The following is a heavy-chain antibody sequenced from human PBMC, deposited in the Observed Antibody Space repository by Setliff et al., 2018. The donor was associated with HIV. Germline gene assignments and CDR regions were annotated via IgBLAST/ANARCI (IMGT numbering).Heavy chain of an antibody. J-gene: IGHJ4*02. D-gene: IGHD5-18*01. Sequence: SETLSLTCAVYGGSLNSYYWSWIRQPPGKGLEWIGSTHNSGDTNYNASLKSRVSISLDTSKNQFSLRLSSVTAADTALYYCARGGYSYGYYFDHWGQGTLVTVSS. V-gene: IGHV4-34*11. CDR1: GGSLNSYY. CDR2: THNSGDT. CDR3: ARGGYSYGYYFDH.